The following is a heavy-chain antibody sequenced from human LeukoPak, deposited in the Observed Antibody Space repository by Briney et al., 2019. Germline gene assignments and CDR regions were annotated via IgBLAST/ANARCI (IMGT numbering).Heavy chain of an antibody. J-gene: IGHJ4*02. V-gene: IGHV4-39*01. CDR1: GGSISSSSYY. CDR2: IYYSGST. D-gene: IGHD4-17*01. CDR3: ARHNDYGDFFDY. Sequence: PSETLSLTCTVSGGSISSSSYYWGWIRQPPGTGLEWIGSIYYSGSTYYNPSLKSRVTISVDTSKNQFSLKLSSVTAADTAVYYCARHNDYGDFFDYWGQGTLVTVSS.